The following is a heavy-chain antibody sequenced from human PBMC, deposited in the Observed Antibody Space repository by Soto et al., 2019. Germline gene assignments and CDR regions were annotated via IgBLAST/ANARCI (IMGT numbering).Heavy chain of an antibody. V-gene: IGHV3-72*01. CDR3: TRVRSSTWGLDASDI. Sequence: GGSLRLSCAASGFTFSDHYMDWVRQPPGKGLEWVGRTRNKVNRYTTEYAASVKDRFTISRDDSKNSLYLQMNSLKTEDTALYYCTRVRSSTWGLDASDIWGQGTMVTVSS. CDR2: TRNKVNRYTT. J-gene: IGHJ3*02. D-gene: IGHD3-16*01. CDR1: GFTFSDHY.